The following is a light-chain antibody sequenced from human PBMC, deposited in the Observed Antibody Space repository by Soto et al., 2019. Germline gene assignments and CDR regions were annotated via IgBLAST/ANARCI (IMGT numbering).Light chain of an antibody. Sequence: DIQITQSPSSLSAAVGDRGTITCRANQRISSYLNWYQQKPGKAPKLLIYAASSLQSGVPSRFSGSGSGTDFTLTISWLQSEDLATYYCQHYYNYPRMFGQGTKVDIK. CDR1: QRISSY. V-gene: IGKV1-39*01. CDR3: QHYYNYPRM. CDR2: AAS. J-gene: IGKJ1*01.